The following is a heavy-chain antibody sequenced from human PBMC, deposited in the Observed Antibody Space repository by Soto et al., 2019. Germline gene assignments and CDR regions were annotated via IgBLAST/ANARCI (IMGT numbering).Heavy chain of an antibody. J-gene: IGHJ5*02. D-gene: IGHD1-26*01. CDR2: ISYDGSNK. Sequence: GGSLRLACTASRFTLSTYAMHWVRQAPGKGLEWVSVISYDGSNKNYAGSVKGRFSISRDNSKNTLYLQMSSLRPEDTAVYYCAREARATTSGWFDPWGQGTLVTVSS. CDR3: AREARATTSGWFDP. V-gene: IGHV3-30-3*01. CDR1: RFTLSTYA.